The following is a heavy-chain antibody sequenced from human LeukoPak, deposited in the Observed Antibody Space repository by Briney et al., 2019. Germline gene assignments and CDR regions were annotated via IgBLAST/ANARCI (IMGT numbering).Heavy chain of an antibody. J-gene: IGHJ6*03. Sequence: SETLSLTCNVSGGSIRSYYWSWIRQSPEKGLEWIGYIYSSGSTNYNPSLKSRVTMSVDTSKNQFSLKVSSVTAADTAVYYCARVFDSGSQAYFYYMDVWGKGTTVIISS. CDR2: IYSSGST. CDR3: ARVFDSGSQAYFYYMDV. V-gene: IGHV4-59*01. CDR1: GGSIRSYY. D-gene: IGHD3-10*01.